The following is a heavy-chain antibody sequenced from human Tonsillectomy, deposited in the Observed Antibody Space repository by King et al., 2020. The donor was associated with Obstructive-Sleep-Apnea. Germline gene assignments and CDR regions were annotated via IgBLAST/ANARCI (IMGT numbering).Heavy chain of an antibody. Sequence: QLVQSGTAVKRPGASVKVSCKASGYTFTRHNIYWGRQGPGQGLEWMGGINPSVGKSTYAQKIKDRVTLTRDTSTTTVYMQLNTLRSEDTAVYYCERGGSEGYVGWLDPWGQGALVTVSS. CDR3: ERGGSEGYVGWLDP. V-gene: IGHV1-46*01. CDR1: GYTFTRHN. CDR2: INPSVGKS. J-gene: IGHJ5*02. D-gene: IGHD5-12*01.